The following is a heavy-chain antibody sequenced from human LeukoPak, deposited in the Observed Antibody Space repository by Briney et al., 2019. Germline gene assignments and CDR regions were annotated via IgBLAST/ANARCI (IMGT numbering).Heavy chain of an antibody. CDR1: GGAMSGTY. V-gene: IGHV4-4*07. Sequence: SDTLSLTCTVSGGAMSGTYWSWIRQPAGKGLEWIGRIYTTGSTNYNPSLKRRVTMSVDMSKKQFSLKLSSVTAADTAVYYCARSPTSTAVTNNYFDPWGQGTLVTVSS. J-gene: IGHJ5*02. CDR3: ARSPTSTAVTNNYFDP. D-gene: IGHD4-17*01. CDR2: IYTTGST.